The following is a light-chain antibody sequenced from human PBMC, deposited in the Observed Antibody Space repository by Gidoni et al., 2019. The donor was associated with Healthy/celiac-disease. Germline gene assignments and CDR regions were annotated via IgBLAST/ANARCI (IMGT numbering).Light chain of an antibody. CDR1: QSVLYSSKNKNC. CDR3: QQYYNTPHT. CDR2: WAS. Sequence: DIVMTQYPASLAVSLGERATSNCKSSQSVLYSSKNKNCLAWYQQKPGQPPKLLIYWASTRESGVPDRFSGSGSGTDFTLTISSLQAEDVAVYYCQQYYNTPHTFGQGTKLEIK. J-gene: IGKJ2*01. V-gene: IGKV4-1*01.